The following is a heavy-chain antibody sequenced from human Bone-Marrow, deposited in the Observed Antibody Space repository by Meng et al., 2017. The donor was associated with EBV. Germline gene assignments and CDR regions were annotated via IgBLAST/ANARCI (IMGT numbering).Heavy chain of an antibody. CDR1: GGSFSGYY. CDR2: INHSGST. D-gene: IGHD3/OR15-3a*01. CDR3: ARGPGLRHPFDY. J-gene: IGHJ4*02. V-gene: IGHV4-34*01. Sequence: QGKLQQWGARLLKPSETLALTCAVYGGSFSGYYWSWIRQPPGKGLEWIGEINHSGSTNYNPSLKSRVTISGDTSKNQFSLKLSSVTAADTAVYYCARGPGLRHPFDYWGQGTLVTVSS.